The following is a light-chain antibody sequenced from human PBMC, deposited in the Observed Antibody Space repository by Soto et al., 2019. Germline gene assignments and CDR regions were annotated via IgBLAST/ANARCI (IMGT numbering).Light chain of an antibody. V-gene: IGKV3-11*02. J-gene: IGKJ4*01. CDR2: EAS. CDR3: QQYGNWPLT. Sequence: EIVLTQSPVPLSLSPGDRATLSCRASQAINTYLAWYQQRSGQAPRLLFYEASNRAAGIPARFSAFGSGRDFTLTIVNLEPDDFAVYYCQQYGNWPLTFGGGTRVELK. CDR1: QAINTY.